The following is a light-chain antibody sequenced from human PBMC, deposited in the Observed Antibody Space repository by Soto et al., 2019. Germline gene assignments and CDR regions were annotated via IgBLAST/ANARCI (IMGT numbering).Light chain of an antibody. CDR2: NAS. CDR1: QNVGTY. CDR3: QQRGRWPPPIT. V-gene: IGKV3-11*01. J-gene: IGKJ5*01. Sequence: EIVLTQSPVTLSLSPGESATLSCRASQNVGTYLAWYQQKPGQAPRLLIYNASNRATGIPARFSGSGSGTDFTLTISSLEPEDFATYYCQQRGRWPPPITFGQGTRLEIK.